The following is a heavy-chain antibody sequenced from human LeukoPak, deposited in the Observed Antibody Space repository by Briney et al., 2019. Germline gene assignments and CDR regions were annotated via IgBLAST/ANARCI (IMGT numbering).Heavy chain of an antibody. V-gene: IGHV3-15*01. CDR1: GFTFSNAW. J-gene: IGHJ4*02. D-gene: IGHD3-22*01. CDR2: IKSKTDGGTT. Sequence: PGGSLRLSCAASGFTFSNAWMSWVRQAPGEGLEWVGRIKSKTDGGTTDYAAPVKGRFTISRDDSKNTLYLQMNSLKTEDTAVYYCTTEVTLAYYYDSSGPFDYWGQGTLVTVSS. CDR3: TTEVTLAYYYDSSGPFDY.